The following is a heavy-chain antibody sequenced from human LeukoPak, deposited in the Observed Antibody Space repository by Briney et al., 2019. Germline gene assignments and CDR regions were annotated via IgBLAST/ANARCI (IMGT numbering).Heavy chain of an antibody. V-gene: IGHV3-23*01. CDR3: AKDADSSGWSNYYGMDV. CDR2: ISGSGGST. CDR1: GFTFSSYA. J-gene: IGHJ6*02. D-gene: IGHD6-19*01. Sequence: GGSLRLSCAASGFTFSSYAMSWVRQAPGKGLEWVSAISGSGGSTYYADSVKGQFTISRDNSKNTLYLQMNSLRAEDTAVYYCAKDADSSGWSNYYGMDVWGQGTTVTVSS.